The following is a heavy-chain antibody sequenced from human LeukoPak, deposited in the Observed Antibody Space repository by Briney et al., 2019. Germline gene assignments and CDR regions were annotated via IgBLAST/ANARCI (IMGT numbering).Heavy chain of an antibody. D-gene: IGHD3-3*01. V-gene: IGHV4-34*01. CDR1: GGSFSGYY. Sequence: PSETLSLTCAVYGGSFSGYYWSWIRQPPGKGLEWIGEINHSGSTNYNPSLKSRVTISVDTSKNQFSLKLSSVTAADTAVYYCARHPSWSGYYPYYYYYYMDVWGKGTTVTVSS. CDR2: INHSGST. J-gene: IGHJ6*03. CDR3: ARHPSWSGYYPYYYYYYMDV.